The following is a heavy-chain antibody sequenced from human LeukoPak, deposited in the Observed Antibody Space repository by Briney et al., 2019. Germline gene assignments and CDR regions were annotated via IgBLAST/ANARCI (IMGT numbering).Heavy chain of an antibody. V-gene: IGHV1-69*04. Sequence: SVKVSCKASGGTFGSYAISWVRQAPGQGLEWMGRIIPILGIANYAQKFQGRVTITADKSTSTAYMELSSLRSEDTAVYYCARHLDSSGQWWYYGMDVWGQGTTVTVSS. CDR1: GGTFGSYA. D-gene: IGHD3-22*01. CDR2: IIPILGIA. CDR3: ARHLDSSGQWWYYGMDV. J-gene: IGHJ6*02.